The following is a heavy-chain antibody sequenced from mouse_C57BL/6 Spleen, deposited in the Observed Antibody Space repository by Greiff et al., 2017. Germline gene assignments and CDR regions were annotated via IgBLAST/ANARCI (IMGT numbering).Heavy chain of an antibody. CDR1: GFTFTDYY. CDR2: IRNKANGYTT. Sequence: EVKLVESGGGLVQPGGSLSLSCAASGFTFTDYYMSWVRQPPGKALEWLGFIRNKANGYTTEYSASVKGRFTISRDNSQSILYLQMNALRAEDSATYYCARSLITTVVADYYAMDYWGQGTSVTVSS. J-gene: IGHJ4*01. CDR3: ARSLITTVVADYYAMDY. V-gene: IGHV7-3*01. D-gene: IGHD1-1*01.